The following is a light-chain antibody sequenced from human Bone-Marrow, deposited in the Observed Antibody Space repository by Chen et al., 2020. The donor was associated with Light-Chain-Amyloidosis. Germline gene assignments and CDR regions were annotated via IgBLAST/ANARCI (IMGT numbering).Light chain of an antibody. CDR1: NIGSTS. CDR2: DDS. CDR3: QVWDRSSDRPV. Sequence: YVLTLPSSVSVAPGQTATIAWGGNNIGSTSVHWYQQTPGQAPLLVVYDDSDRPSGIPERLSGSNSGNTATLTISRVEAGDEADDYCQVWDRSSDRPVFGGGTKLTVL. J-gene: IGLJ3*02. V-gene: IGLV3-21*02.